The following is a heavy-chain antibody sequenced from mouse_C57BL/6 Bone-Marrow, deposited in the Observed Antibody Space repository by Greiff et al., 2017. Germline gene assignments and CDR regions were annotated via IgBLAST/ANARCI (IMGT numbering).Heavy chain of an antibody. V-gene: IGHV1-64*01. CDR3: SRRGYYSSSAWFAY. CDR1: GYTFTSYW. D-gene: IGHD2-12*01. Sequence: VQLQQPGAELVKPGASVKLSCKASGYTFTSYWMPWVKQRPGQGLEWIGMIHPNSGSTNYNEKFKSKATLTVDKSSSTAYMQLSSLTADDAAVDYCSRRGYYSSSAWFAYWGQGTLVTVSA. CDR2: IHPNSGST. J-gene: IGHJ3*01.